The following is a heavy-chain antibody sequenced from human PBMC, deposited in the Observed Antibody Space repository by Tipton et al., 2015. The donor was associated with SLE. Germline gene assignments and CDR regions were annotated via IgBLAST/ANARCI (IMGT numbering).Heavy chain of an antibody. D-gene: IGHD1-26*01. V-gene: IGHV4-34*01. Sequence: TLSLTCAVYGGSFSGYYWSWIRQPPGKGLEWIGSINYSGSTYYNPSLKSRVTISVDTSKNRFSLKLSSVTAADTAVYYCVRALMGATRRDFDYWGQGTLVTVSS. CDR2: INYSGST. CDR3: VRALMGATRRDFDY. J-gene: IGHJ4*02. CDR1: GGSFSGYY.